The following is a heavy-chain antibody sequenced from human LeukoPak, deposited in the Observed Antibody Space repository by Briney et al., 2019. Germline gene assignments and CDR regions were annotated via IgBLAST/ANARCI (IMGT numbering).Heavy chain of an antibody. J-gene: IGHJ4*02. CDR2: ISYDGSNK. D-gene: IGHD2-15*01. CDR3: AGGEVVAAKNFDY. CDR1: GFTFSSYA. Sequence: PGRSLRLSCAASGFTFSSYAMHWVRQAPGKGLEWVAVISYDGSNKYYADSVKGRFTISRDNSKNTLYLQMNSLRAEDTAVYYCAGGEVVAAKNFDYWGQGTLVTVSS. V-gene: IGHV3-30*04.